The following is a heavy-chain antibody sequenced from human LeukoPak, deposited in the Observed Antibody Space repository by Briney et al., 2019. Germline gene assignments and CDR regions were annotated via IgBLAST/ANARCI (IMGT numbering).Heavy chain of an antibody. CDR1: GGSISSSSYY. D-gene: IGHD6-19*01. CDR2: IYYSGST. CDR3: ARQGGCDY. V-gene: IGHV4-39*01. Sequence: SQTLSLTCTVSGGSISSSSYYWGWIRQPPGKGLEWIGSIYYSGSTYYNPSLKSRVTISADTSKNQFSLKLSSVTAADTAVYYCARQGGCDYWGQGTLVTVSS. J-gene: IGHJ4*02.